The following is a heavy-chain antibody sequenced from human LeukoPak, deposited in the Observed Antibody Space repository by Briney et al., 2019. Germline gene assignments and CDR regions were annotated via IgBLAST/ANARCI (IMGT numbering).Heavy chain of an antibody. J-gene: IGHJ4*02. D-gene: IGHD2-2*01. V-gene: IGHV1-18*01. CDR2: IIAYNGTT. Sequence: ASVKVSCKASGYTFTAYGITWVRQAPGQELEWMGWIIAYNGTTNSAQKLKGRVNMTTDTSTSTAYMDVRRLRSDDTAVYYCARDRVSIIRGYQLPSYDYWGQGTLVTVSS. CDR3: ARDRVSIIRGYQLPSYDY. CDR1: GYTFTAYG.